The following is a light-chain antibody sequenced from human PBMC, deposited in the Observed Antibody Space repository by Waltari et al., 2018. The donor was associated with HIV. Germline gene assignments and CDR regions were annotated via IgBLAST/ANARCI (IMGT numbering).Light chain of an antibody. CDR1: TGTVTSGHF. Sequence: QAVVTQEPSLTVSPGETVTLTCGSNTGTVTSGHFPYWFQQRPGQAPRALIYNTNSRHSWTPARFSGSLLGGKAALTLSGAQSDDEADYYCLLSYNDARLWVFGGGTKLTVL. J-gene: IGLJ3*02. CDR3: LLSYNDARLWV. V-gene: IGLV7-46*01. CDR2: NTN.